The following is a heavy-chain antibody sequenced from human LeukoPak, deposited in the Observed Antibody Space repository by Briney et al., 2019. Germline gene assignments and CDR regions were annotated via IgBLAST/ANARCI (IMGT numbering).Heavy chain of an antibody. CDR2: INHSGST. J-gene: IGHJ6*03. CDR1: GFTFSSYE. D-gene: IGHD7-27*01. V-gene: IGHV4-34*01. CDR3: ARLTPSFYYYYMDV. Sequence: GSLRLSCAASGFTFSSYEMNWVRQAPGKGLEWIGEINHSGSTNYNPSLKSRVTISVDTSKNQFSLKLSSVTAADTAVYYCARLTPSFYYYYMDVWGKGTTVTVSS.